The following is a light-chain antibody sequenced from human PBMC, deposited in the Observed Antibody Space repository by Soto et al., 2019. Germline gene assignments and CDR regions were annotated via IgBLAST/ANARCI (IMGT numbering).Light chain of an antibody. V-gene: IGKV1-17*03. Sequence: DIQITQSPSSMSADVGYTVTTTFRSIQGISNYLAWFQQKPGKVPKRLIYAASSLQSGVPSRFSGSGSGTEFTLTISSLQPEDFATYYCLQHNSYPPGTFGGGTKVDIK. CDR3: LQHNSYPPGT. CDR1: QGISNY. CDR2: AAS. J-gene: IGKJ4*01.